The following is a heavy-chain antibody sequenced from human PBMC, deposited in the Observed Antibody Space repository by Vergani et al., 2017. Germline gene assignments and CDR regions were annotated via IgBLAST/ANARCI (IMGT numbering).Heavy chain of an antibody. CDR3: ANWQYQLLPLDY. J-gene: IGHJ4*02. CDR1: GFTFSSYA. V-gene: IGHV3-23*01. Sequence: EVQLLESGGGLVQPGGSLGLSCAASGFTFSSYAMSWVRQAPGKGLEWVSAISGSGGSTYYADSVKGRFTISRDNSKNTLYLQMNSLRAEDTAVYYCANWQYQLLPLDYWGQGTLVTVSS. CDR2: ISGSGGST. D-gene: IGHD2-2*01.